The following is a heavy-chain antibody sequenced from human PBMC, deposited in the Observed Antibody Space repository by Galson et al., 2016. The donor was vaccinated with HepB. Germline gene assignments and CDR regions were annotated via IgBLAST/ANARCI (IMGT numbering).Heavy chain of an antibody. Sequence: SCKASGYTFTDYYMHWVRQAPGQGLEWMGWINPDSGVTSYAQKFQGRVTMTRDTSISTVYMELSRLKSDDTAIYYCARDRYSGSYYVGAFDIWGQGTMATVS. CDR1: GYTFTDYY. J-gene: IGHJ3*02. CDR3: ARDRYSGSYYVGAFDI. V-gene: IGHV1-2*02. D-gene: IGHD1-26*01. CDR2: INPDSGVT.